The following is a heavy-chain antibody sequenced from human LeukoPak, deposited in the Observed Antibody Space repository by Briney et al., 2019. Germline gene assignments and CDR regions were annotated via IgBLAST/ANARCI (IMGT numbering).Heavy chain of an antibody. CDR1: GFTFSSYW. D-gene: IGHD5-24*01. CDR2: IDSDGSRI. CDR3: AGGRDRSSLYFDS. V-gene: IGHV3-74*01. Sequence: GGSLRLSCAASGFTFSSYWMHWVRQAPGKGLVWVSRIDSDGSRISHGDFVRGRFTISRDNAKNTLYLQMNSLRAEDRAVYYCAGGRDRSSLYFDSWGQGTLVTVSS. J-gene: IGHJ4*02.